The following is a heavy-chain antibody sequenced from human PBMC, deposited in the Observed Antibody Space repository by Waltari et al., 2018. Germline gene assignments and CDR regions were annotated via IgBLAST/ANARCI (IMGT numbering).Heavy chain of an antibody. D-gene: IGHD5-12*01. CDR2: IKQDGREE. CDR3: ARLNSGYEGFDY. V-gene: IGHV3-7*01. CDR1: GFTFSSYW. J-gene: IGHJ4*02. Sequence: EVQLVESGGGLVQPGGSLRLSCAASGFTFSSYWMSWVRQAPGKGVEWVANIKQDGREEYYVDSMKGRFTISRDNAKNSLYLQMRSLRAEDTAVYYCARLNSGYEGFDYWGQGTLVTVSS.